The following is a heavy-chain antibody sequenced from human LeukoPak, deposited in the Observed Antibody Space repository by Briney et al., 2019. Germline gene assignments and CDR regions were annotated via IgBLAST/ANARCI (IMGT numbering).Heavy chain of an antibody. CDR1: GLTFSRFW. V-gene: IGHV3-7*01. J-gene: IGHJ5*02. CDR2: IEEDGSEK. D-gene: IGHD3-10*01. Sequence: GGSLRLSWAASGLTFSRFWMSWVRQAPGKGLEWVANIEEDGSEKNYVDSVRGRFTISRDNAKNSLYLQMNSLRDGDTALYYCVAGATSFDPWGQGTLVTVSS. CDR3: VAGATSFDP.